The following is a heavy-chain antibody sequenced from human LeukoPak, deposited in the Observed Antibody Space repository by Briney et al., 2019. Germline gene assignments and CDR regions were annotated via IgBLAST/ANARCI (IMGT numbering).Heavy chain of an antibody. Sequence: GESLRLACSASGFTFSHYYMSWIRQAPGKGLEWVAYISNSGANTYYADSVKGRFTISRDNSGNSLFLQMDSLTVADTALYYCARADFTNFFCFYYMDVWCKGATVTVSS. D-gene: IGHD2-8*01. CDR2: ISNSGANT. J-gene: IGHJ6*03. CDR1: GFTFSHYY. CDR3: ARADFTNFFCFYYMDV. V-gene: IGHV3-11*01.